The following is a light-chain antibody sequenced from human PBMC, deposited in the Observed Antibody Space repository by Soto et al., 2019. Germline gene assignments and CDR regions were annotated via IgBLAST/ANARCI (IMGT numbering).Light chain of an antibody. CDR2: EVS. Sequence: APLSGASWQSITISFPGTSLDIGTYNLVSWYQQHPGKAPKLMIYEVSKRPSGVSDRFSGSKSGNTASLTISGLQAEDEADYYCCSCEGSSYVFGAGTKVTVL. V-gene: IGLV2-23*02. CDR1: SLDIGTYNL. CDR3: CSCEGSSYV. J-gene: IGLJ1*01.